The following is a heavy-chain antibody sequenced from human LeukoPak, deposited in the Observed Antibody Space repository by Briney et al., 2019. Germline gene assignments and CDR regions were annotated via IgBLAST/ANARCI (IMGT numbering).Heavy chain of an antibody. Sequence: GGSLRLSCAASGFTFSSYAMHWVRQAPGKGLEWVAVISYDGSNKYYADSVKGRFTISRDNSKNTLYLQMNSLRAEDTAVYYCARDQGYFGDTAIGVDYWGQGTLVTVSS. CDR2: ISYDGSNK. CDR1: GFTFSSYA. D-gene: IGHD5-18*01. V-gene: IGHV3-30*04. CDR3: ARDQGYFGDTAIGVDY. J-gene: IGHJ4*02.